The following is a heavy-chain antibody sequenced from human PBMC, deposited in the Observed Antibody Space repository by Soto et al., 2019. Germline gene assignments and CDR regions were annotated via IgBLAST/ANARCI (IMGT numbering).Heavy chain of an antibody. Sequence: EVQLVESGGCLVQPGGSLRLSCAASGFDFTNAWMHWVRLAPGKGLVWVSHVNSDGSITTYADSVKGRFTISRDNAKNTVYLQMNSLRVEDTAVYYCTRDQRYSSAVWGQGTLVTVSS. CDR3: TRDQRYSSAV. CDR1: GFDFTNAW. J-gene: IGHJ4*02. V-gene: IGHV3-74*01. D-gene: IGHD5-18*01. CDR2: VNSDGSIT.